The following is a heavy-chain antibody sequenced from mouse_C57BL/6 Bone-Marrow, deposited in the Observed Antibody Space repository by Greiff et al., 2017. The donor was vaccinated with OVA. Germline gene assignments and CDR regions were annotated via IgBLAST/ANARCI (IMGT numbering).Heavy chain of an antibody. Sequence: VQLQQSGPVLVKPGASVKMSCKASGYTFTDYYMNWVKQSHGKSLEWIGVINPYNGGTSYNQKFKGKATLTVDKSSSTAYMELNSLTSEDSAVYYGASGYYSNYVWVWFAYWGQGTLVTVSA. CDR2: INPYNGGT. CDR1: GYTFTDYY. CDR3: ASGYYSNYVWVWFAY. V-gene: IGHV1-19*01. J-gene: IGHJ3*01. D-gene: IGHD2-5*01.